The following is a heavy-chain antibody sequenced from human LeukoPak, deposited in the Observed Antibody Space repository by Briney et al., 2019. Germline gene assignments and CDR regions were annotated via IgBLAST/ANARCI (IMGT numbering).Heavy chain of an antibody. CDR2: INPNSGGT. CDR1: GYTFTGYY. J-gene: IGHJ4*02. D-gene: IGHD6-13*01. V-gene: IGHV1-2*02. CDR3: AREDSIAAAGADY. Sequence: GASVKVSCKASGYTFTGYYMHWVRQAPGQGLEWMGWINPNSGGTNYAQKFQGRVTMTRDTSISTAYMELSRLRSDDTAVYYCAREDSIAAAGADYWAREPWSPSPQ.